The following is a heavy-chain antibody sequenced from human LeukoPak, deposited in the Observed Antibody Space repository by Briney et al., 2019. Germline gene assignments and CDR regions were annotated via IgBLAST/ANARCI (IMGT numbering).Heavy chain of an antibody. CDR3: ATSSGWTGTFDY. CDR2: IKSKTDGGTT. V-gene: IGHV3-15*01. J-gene: IGHJ4*02. Sequence: GGSLRLSCAASGFIFSNAWMAWVRQAPGKGLEWVGRIKSKTDGGTTDYAAPVKGRFTISRDDSKNTLYLQMNSLKTEYTAVYFCATSSGWTGTFDYWGQGTLVTVSS. CDR1: GFIFSNAW. D-gene: IGHD6-19*01.